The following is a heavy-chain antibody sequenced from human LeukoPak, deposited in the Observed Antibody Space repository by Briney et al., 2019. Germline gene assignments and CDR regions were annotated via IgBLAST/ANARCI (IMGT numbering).Heavy chain of an antibody. D-gene: IGHD2-2*01. CDR2: IIPIFGTA. J-gene: IGHJ5*02. Sequence: SVKVSCKASGGTFSSYAISWVRQAPGQGLEWMGGIIPIFGTANYAQKFQGRVTITADKPTSTAYMELSSLRSEDTAVYYCARDVVPAAANNWFDPWGQGTLVTVSS. V-gene: IGHV1-69*06. CDR3: ARDVVPAAANNWFDP. CDR1: GGTFSSYA.